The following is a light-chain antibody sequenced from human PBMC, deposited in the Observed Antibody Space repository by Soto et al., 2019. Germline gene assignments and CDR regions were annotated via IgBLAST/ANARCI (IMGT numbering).Light chain of an antibody. CDR1: SGHSSYA. J-gene: IGLJ2*01. Sequence: QPVLTQSPSASASLGASVKLTCTLSSGHSSYAIAWHQQQPEKGPRYLMKLNNDGSHSKGDGIPDRFSGSSSGAERYLTISSLQSEDEADYYCQTWGTGIRVFGGGTKVT. CDR2: LNNDGSH. V-gene: IGLV4-69*01. CDR3: QTWGTGIRV.